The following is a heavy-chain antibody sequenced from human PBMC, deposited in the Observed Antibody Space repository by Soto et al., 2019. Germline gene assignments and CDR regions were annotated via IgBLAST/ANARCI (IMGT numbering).Heavy chain of an antibody. CDR1: GFTFSSYG. J-gene: IGHJ4*02. CDR2: IWYDGSNK. Sequence: GGSLRLSCAASGFTFSSYGMHWVRQAPGKGLEWVAVIWYDGSNKYYADSVKGRFTISRDNSKNTLYLQMNSLRAEDTAVYYCARDRVYDFWSGYNTGLDYWGQGTLVTVSS. V-gene: IGHV3-33*01. D-gene: IGHD3-3*01. CDR3: ARDRVYDFWSGYNTGLDY.